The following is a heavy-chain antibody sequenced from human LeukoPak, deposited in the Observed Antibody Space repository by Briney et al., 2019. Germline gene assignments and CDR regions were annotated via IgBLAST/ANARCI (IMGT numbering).Heavy chain of an antibody. V-gene: IGHV4-59*12. D-gene: IGHD2-2*01. Sequence: SETLSLTCTVSGGSISSYYWSWIRQPPGKGLEWIGYIYYSGSTNYNPSLKSRVTISVDTSKNQFSLKLSSVTAADTAVYYCASYYCSSTSCYFDYWGQGTLVTVSS. CDR1: GGSISSYY. CDR3: ASYYCSSTSCYFDY. CDR2: IYYSGST. J-gene: IGHJ4*02.